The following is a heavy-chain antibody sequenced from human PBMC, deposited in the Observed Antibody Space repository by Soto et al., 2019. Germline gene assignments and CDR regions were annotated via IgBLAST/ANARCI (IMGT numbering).Heavy chain of an antibody. D-gene: IGHD3-10*01. Sequence: GGSLRLSCAASGFTFSDYYMSWIRQAPGKGLEWVSYISSSSSYTNYADSVKGRFTISRDNAKNSLYLQMNSLRAEDTAVYYCAREGPSGAFDIWGQGTMVTVSS. V-gene: IGHV3-11*06. CDR3: AREGPSGAFDI. CDR1: GFTFSDYY. J-gene: IGHJ3*02. CDR2: ISSSSSYT.